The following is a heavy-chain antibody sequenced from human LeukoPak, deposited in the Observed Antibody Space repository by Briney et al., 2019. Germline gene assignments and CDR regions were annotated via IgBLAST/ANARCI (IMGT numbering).Heavy chain of an antibody. CDR3: AREWYSSSGV. Sequence: GASVTVSFKASGYTFTSYGISCVRQAPGHGLEWMGWISAYNGNTNYAQNLPGRVTMTTDTSTSTAYMELRSLRSDDTAVYYCAREWYSSSGVWGQGTLVTVSS. V-gene: IGHV1-18*01. CDR1: GYTFTSYG. CDR2: ISAYNGNT. J-gene: IGHJ4*02. D-gene: IGHD6-13*01.